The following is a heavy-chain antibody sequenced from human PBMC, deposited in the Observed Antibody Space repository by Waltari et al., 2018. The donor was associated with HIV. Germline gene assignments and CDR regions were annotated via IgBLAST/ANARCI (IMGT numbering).Heavy chain of an antibody. CDR3: TTEGVDCSGGRDYAGFDA. CDR1: GYTLSELS. V-gene: IGHV1-24*01. J-gene: IGHJ5*02. D-gene: IGHD2-15*01. Sequence: QVPLVQSGAEVKKPGASVKVSCKVSGYTLSELSMHWVRQAPGKGLEWRGGFDPEQGKTSTAQSDQGRDTVTGEPAKDTADVALSSLISEDTDVCYCTTEGVDCSGGRDYAGFDAWGRGTRFTVSS. CDR2: FDPEQGKT.